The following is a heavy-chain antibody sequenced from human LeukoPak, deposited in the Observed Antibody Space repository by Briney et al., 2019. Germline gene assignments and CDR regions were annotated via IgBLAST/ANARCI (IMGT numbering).Heavy chain of an antibody. J-gene: IGHJ5*02. V-gene: IGHV3-30-3*01. CDR2: ISYDGSNK. Sequence: PGRSLRLSCAASGFTFSSYAMRWVRQAPGKGLEWVAVISYDGSNKYYADSVKGRFTISRDSSKNMVYLQMNSLRSEDTAVYYCARGPPSPAARGGWFDPWGQGTLVTVSS. CDR3: ARGPPSPAARGGWFDP. CDR1: GFTFSSYA. D-gene: IGHD2-2*01.